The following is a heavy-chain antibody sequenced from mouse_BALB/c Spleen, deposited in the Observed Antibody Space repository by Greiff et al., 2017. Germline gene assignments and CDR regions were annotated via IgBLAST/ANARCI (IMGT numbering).Heavy chain of an antibody. CDR1: GFTFSSFG. CDR3: AAGSMDY. V-gene: IGHV5-17*02. J-gene: IGHJ4*01. CDR2: ISSGSSTI. Sequence: EVQLVESGGGLVQPGGSRKLSCAASGFTFSSFGMHWVRQAPEKGLEWVAYISSGSSTIYYADTVQGRFTISRDNPTNTLFLQMTSLRSEDTAMYCGAAGSMDYWGQGTSVTVSA.